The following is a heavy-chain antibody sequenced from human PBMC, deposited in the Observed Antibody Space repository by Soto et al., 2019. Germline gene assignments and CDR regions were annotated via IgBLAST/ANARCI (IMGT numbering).Heavy chain of an antibody. D-gene: IGHD3-22*01. V-gene: IGHV4-38-2*01. Sequence: SETLSLTCAVSGYSISSGFYWGWIRQPPGKGLEWIGSIYPSGSTYYNPSLKSRVTISVDTSKNQFSLKLRSVTAADTAVYYCARLGFYYDSSAYDYWGQGALVTVSS. CDR2: IYPSGST. J-gene: IGHJ4*02. CDR3: ARLGFYYDSSAYDY. CDR1: GYSISSGFY.